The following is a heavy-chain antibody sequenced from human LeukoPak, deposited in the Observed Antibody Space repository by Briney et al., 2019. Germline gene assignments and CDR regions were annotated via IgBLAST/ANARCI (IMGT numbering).Heavy chain of an antibody. Sequence: ASVKVSCKASGYTFTSNYIHWVRQAPGQGLEWMGMIYPRDGSTSYAQKFQGRVTVTRDTSTSTVYMELSSLRSEDTAVYYCARGGYEAVARQGYWGQGTLVTVSS. D-gene: IGHD6-19*01. J-gene: IGHJ4*02. CDR3: ARGGYEAVARQGY. CDR1: GYTFTSNY. V-gene: IGHV1-46*01. CDR2: IYPRDGST.